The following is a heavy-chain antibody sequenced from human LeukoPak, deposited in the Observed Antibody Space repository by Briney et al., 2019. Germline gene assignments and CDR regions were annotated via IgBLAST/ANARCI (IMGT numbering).Heavy chain of an antibody. J-gene: IGHJ5*02. Sequence: PSETLSLTCTVSGGSISSSSYYWGWIRQPPGKGLEWIGSIYYSGSTYYNPSLKGRVTISVDTSKNQFSLKLSSVTAADTAVYYCARDQGLSGSYFPKGFDPWGQGTLVTVSS. CDR2: IYYSGST. V-gene: IGHV4-39*07. CDR1: GGSISSSSYY. CDR3: ARDQGLSGSYFPKGFDP. D-gene: IGHD1-26*01.